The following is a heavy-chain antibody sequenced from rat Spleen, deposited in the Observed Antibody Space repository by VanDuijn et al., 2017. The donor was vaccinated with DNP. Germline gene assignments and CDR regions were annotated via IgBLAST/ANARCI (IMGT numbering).Heavy chain of an antibody. Sequence: EVLLVESDGGLVQPGRSLKLSCAVSGFTFSDYYMAWVRQAPKKGLEWVATITSGGSNTYYPDSVKGRFTISRDNAKITLYLQMDSLRSEDTATYYCATSESAGFVYWGQGTLVTVSS. CDR2: ITSGGSNT. CDR1: GFTFSDYY. J-gene: IGHJ3*01. V-gene: IGHV5-7*01. D-gene: IGHD3-7*01. CDR3: ATSESAGFVY.